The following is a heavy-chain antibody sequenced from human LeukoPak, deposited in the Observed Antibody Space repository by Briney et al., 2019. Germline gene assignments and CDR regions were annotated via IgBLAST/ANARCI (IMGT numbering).Heavy chain of an antibody. D-gene: IGHD6-13*01. Sequence: SETLSLTCTVSGYSISSGYYWAWIRQPPEKGLEWIGSIYHSESTYYNPSLKSRVTISIDTSKNQFSLRLRSVTATDTAVYHCARDHLVIGAAGGIDYWGQGTLVTVSS. CDR1: GYSISSGYY. CDR2: IYHSEST. CDR3: ARDHLVIGAAGGIDY. J-gene: IGHJ4*02. V-gene: IGHV4-38-2*02.